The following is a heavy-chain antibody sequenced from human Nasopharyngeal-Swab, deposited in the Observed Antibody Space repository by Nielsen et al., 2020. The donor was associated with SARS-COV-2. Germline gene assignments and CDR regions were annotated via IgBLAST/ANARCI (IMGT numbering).Heavy chain of an antibody. Sequence: SVKVSCKASGGTFSSYAISWVRQAPGQGLEWMGRIIPILGTANHAQKFQGRVTITADKSTSTAYMELSSLRSEDTAVYYCAREGSGYDLWYWGQGTLVTVSS. D-gene: IGHD5-12*01. CDR2: IIPILGTA. CDR1: GGTFSSYA. J-gene: IGHJ4*02. V-gene: IGHV1-69*04. CDR3: AREGSGYDLWY.